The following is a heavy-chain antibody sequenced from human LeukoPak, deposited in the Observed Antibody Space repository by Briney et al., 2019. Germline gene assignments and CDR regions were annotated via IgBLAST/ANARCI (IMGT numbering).Heavy chain of an antibody. D-gene: IGHD6-13*01. CDR2: IYYSGST. CDR1: GGSISSYY. V-gene: IGHV4-59*01. CDR3: AREQQLAYFDY. Sequence: SETLSLTCTVSGGSISSYYWSWIRQPPGKGLEWIGYIYYSGSTNYNPSLKSRVTISVDTSKNQFSLKLSSVTAADTAVYYCAREQQLAYFDYWGQGTLVTVSS. J-gene: IGHJ4*02.